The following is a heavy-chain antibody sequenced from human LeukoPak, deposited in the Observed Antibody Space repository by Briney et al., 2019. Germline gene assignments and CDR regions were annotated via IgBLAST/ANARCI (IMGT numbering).Heavy chain of an antibody. J-gene: IGHJ4*02. V-gene: IGHV3-30*02. CDR3: AKNVKYCSSTSCSFGDY. D-gene: IGHD2-2*01. CDR1: GFTFSSYG. Sequence: GGSLRLSCAASGFTFSSYGMHWVRQAPGKGLEWVAFIRYDGSNKYYADSVKGRFTISRDNSKNTLYLQMNSLRAEDTAVYYCAKNVKYCSSTSCSFGDYWGQGTLVTVSS. CDR2: IRYDGSNK.